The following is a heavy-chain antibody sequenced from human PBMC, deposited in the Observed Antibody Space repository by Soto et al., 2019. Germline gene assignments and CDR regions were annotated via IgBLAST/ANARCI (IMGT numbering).Heavy chain of an antibody. CDR3: ARDLGEDCSGGSCYDGEYFLP. D-gene: IGHD2-15*01. V-gene: IGHV1-18*01. CDR2: LNGYNGNT. Sequence: QVQLVQSGAQVKKPGASVKVSCKGSGYTFTSYGISWVRQAPRQGLEWMGWLNGYNGNTNYAQTLQGRVTTTTDTSTSTSYMEVRSLRSDDTAVYYCARDLGEDCSGGSCYDGEYFLPWGQGTLVTVSS. CDR1: GYTFTSYG. J-gene: IGHJ1*01.